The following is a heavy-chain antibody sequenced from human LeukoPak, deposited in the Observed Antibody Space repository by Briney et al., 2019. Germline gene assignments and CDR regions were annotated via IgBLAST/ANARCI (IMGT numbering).Heavy chain of an antibody. Sequence: ASVKVSCKASGHTFTGYYMHWVRQAPGQGLEWMGWINPNSGGTNYAQKFQGWVTMTRDTSISTAYMELSRLRSDDTAVYYCARDLWTAAAGTSWFDPWGQGTLVTVSS. J-gene: IGHJ5*02. V-gene: IGHV1-2*04. CDR2: INPNSGGT. D-gene: IGHD6-13*01. CDR3: ARDLWTAAAGTSWFDP. CDR1: GHTFTGYY.